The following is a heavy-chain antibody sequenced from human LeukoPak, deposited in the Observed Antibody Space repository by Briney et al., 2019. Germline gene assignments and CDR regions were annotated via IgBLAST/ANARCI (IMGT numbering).Heavy chain of an antibody. J-gene: IGHJ4*02. CDR2: IFRGGST. CDR3: ARDRVIYGDYYFDY. CDR1: GFIVSGNY. V-gene: IGHV3-66*01. D-gene: IGHD4-17*01. Sequence: GGSLRLSCSASGFIVSGNYMSWVRQAPGKGLEWVSIIFRGGSTYYADSVKGRYIISRDSSKNTLYLQMNSLRVEDTAVYFCARDRVIYGDYYFDYWGQGTLVTVSS.